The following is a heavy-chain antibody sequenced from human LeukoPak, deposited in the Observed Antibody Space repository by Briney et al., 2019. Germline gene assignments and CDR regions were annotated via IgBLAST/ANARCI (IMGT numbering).Heavy chain of an antibody. CDR1: GFTFSSYA. J-gene: IGHJ4*02. CDR3: ANLYIPAY. D-gene: IGHD2-21*01. CDR2: ISYDGSNK. V-gene: IGHV3-30-3*01. Sequence: HAGGSLRLSCAASGFTFSSYAMHWVRQAPGKGLEWVAVISYDGSNKYYADSVKGRFTISRDNSKNTLYLQMSSLRAEDTAVYYCANLYIPAYWGQGTLVTVSS.